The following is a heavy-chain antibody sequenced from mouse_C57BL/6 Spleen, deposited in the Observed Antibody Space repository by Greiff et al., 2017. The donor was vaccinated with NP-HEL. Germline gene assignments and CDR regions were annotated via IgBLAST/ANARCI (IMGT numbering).Heavy chain of an antibody. J-gene: IGHJ3*01. D-gene: IGHD2-5*01. V-gene: IGHV10-1*01. CDR2: IRSKSNNYAT. CDR1: GFSFNTYA. CDR3: VRQDSNYGFAY. Sequence: EVKLMESGGGLVQPKGSLKLSCAASGFSFNTYAMNWVRQAPGKGLEWVARIRSKSNNYATYYADSVKDRFTISRDDSESMLYLQMNNLKTEDTAMYYCVRQDSNYGFAYWGQGTLVTVSA.